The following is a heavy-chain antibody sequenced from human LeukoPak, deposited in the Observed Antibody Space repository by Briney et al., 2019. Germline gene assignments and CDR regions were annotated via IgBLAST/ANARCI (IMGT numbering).Heavy chain of an antibody. CDR2: ICISVGGT. J-gene: IGHJ4*02. V-gene: IGHV3-23*01. Sequence: GETLRLSCAASGFTFSSSGMSWVRQAPGRGLEWISTICISVGGTYYADSVKGRFTISRDNSRNTLSLDMNSVRAEDTAVYYCVQVFSADTFPFDYWGQGNQVTVSS. D-gene: IGHD1-1*01. CDR3: VQVFSADTFPFDY. CDR1: GFTFSSSG.